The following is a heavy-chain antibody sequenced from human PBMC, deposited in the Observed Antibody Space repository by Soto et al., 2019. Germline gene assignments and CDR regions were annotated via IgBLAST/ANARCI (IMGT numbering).Heavy chain of an antibody. CDR2: IYYSGST. D-gene: IGHD2-15*01. J-gene: IGHJ5*02. CDR3: ARHGGYCSGGSCYSWWFDP. V-gene: IGHV4-59*08. Sequence: SETLYLTCTVSGGSISSYYWSWIRQPPGKGLEWIGYIYYSGSTNYNPSLKSRVTISVDTSKNQFSLKLSSVTAADTAVYYCARHGGYCSGGSCYSWWFDPWGQGTLVTVS. CDR1: GGSISSYY.